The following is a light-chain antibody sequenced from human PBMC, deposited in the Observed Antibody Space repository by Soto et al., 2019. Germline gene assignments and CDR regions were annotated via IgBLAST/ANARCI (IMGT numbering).Light chain of an antibody. CDR1: SSDVGSYNL. J-gene: IGLJ1*01. V-gene: IGLV2-23*02. CDR3: CSDAGSSTV. CDR2: EVS. Sequence: QSVLTQPASVSGSPGQSITISCTGTSSDVGSYNLVSWYQQHPGKAPKLMIYEVSKRPSGVSNRFSGSKSGNTASLTISGLQAEDEADYYCCSDAGSSTVFVTGTKVTVL.